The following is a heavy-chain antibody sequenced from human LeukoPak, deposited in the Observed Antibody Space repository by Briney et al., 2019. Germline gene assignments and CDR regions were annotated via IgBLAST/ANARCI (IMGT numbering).Heavy chain of an antibody. Sequence: SVTVSCKASGGTFSSYAFSWVRQAPGQGLEWMGGIIPIFGTANYAQKFQGRVTITTDESTSTAYMELSSLRSEDTAVYYCASESTPARGVISMDVWGKGTTVTVSS. V-gene: IGHV1-69*05. CDR1: GGTFSSYA. CDR2: IIPIFGTA. CDR3: ASESTPARGVISMDV. D-gene: IGHD3-3*01. J-gene: IGHJ6*04.